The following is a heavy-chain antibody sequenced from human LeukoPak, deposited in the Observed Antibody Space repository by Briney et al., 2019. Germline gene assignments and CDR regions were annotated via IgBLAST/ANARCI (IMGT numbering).Heavy chain of an antibody. Sequence: VASVKVSCKVSGYTLTELSMHWVRQAPGKGLEWMGGFDPEDGETIYAQKFQGRVTMTEDTSTDTAYMELSSLRSEDTAVYYCATDLFLAVAGTVVDYWGQGTLVTVSS. CDR2: FDPEDGET. V-gene: IGHV1-24*01. CDR1: GYTLTELS. J-gene: IGHJ4*02. CDR3: ATDLFLAVAGTVVDY. D-gene: IGHD6-19*01.